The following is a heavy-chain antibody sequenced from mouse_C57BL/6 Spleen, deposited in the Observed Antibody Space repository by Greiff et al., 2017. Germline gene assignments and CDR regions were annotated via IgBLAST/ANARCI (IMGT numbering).Heavy chain of an antibody. V-gene: IGHV1-39*01. CDR1: GYSFTDYN. D-gene: IGHD1-1*01. J-gene: IGHJ4*01. CDR2: INPNYGTT. Sequence: EVQLQESGPELVKPGASVKISCKASGYSFTDYNMNWVKQSNGKSLEWIGVINPNYGTTSYNQKFKGKATLTVDQSSSTSYMQLNSLTSEDSAVYYCASRYYYGSSPYYYAMDYWGQGTSVTVSS. CDR3: ASRYYYGSSPYYYAMDY.